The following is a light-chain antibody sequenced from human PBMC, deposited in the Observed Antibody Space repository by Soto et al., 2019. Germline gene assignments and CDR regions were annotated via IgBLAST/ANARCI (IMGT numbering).Light chain of an antibody. CDR1: SSDVGGYNY. CDR3: SSYPATTSHYV. CDR2: EVS. V-gene: IGLV2-8*01. Sequence: QSVLTQPPSASGSFGQSVTISCTGTSSDVGGYNYVSWYQQHPGKAPKLMIYEVSERPSGVPDRFSGSKSGNTASLTVSGLQADVEADYYCSSYPATTSHYVFGPGSKVTV. J-gene: IGLJ1*01.